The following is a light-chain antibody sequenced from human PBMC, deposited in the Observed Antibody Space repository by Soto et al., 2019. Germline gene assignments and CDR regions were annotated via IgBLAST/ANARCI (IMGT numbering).Light chain of an antibody. CDR3: QQANSFPIT. CDR1: QDVGKW. Sequence: DIQMSQSPPSVSASVGDRVTMTCRASQDVGKWLAWYQQKPGKAPTLLIHGASSLQSGVPPRYSGSGYGTDFTLTISSLQPEDFATYYCQQANSFPITFGQETRLEIK. J-gene: IGKJ5*01. V-gene: IGKV1-12*01. CDR2: GAS.